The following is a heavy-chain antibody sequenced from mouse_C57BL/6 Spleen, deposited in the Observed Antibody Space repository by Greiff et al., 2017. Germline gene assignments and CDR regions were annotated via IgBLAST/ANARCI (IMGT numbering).Heavy chain of an antibody. CDR2: INPGGGGT. CDR3: ARKEAAFDY. J-gene: IGHJ2*01. CDR1: GYAFTNYL. Sequence: QVQLQQSGAELVRPGTSVKVSCKASGYAFTNYLIEWVKQRPGQGLEWIGVINPGGGGTNYNEKFKGKATLTADKSSSTAYMQLSSLTSEDSAVYFCARKEAAFDYWGQGTTLTVSS. V-gene: IGHV1-54*01. D-gene: IGHD1-2*01.